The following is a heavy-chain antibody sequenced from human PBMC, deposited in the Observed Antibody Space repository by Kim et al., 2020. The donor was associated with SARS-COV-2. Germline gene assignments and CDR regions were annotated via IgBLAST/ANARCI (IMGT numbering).Heavy chain of an antibody. J-gene: IGHJ4*02. Sequence: NPSLKSRVTISVDKSKNQFSLKLSSVTAADTAVYYCARDPIAVAGTGFDYWGQGTLVTVSS. D-gene: IGHD6-19*01. V-gene: IGHV4-4*02. CDR3: ARDPIAVAGTGFDY.